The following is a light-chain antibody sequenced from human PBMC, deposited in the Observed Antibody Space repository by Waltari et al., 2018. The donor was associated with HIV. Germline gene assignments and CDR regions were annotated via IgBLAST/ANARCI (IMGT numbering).Light chain of an antibody. CDR3: TTWDSSGTAWG. J-gene: IGLJ3*02. Sequence: QSVLTQPPSASGTPGQRVTISCSGSSSNIGSDFVYWYQPLPGTAPKLLISSNGQRPSGVHDAFAGSKSGTSASLASSGLRSEDEADYYWTTWDSSGTAWGVGGGTELTVL. V-gene: IGLV1-47*02. CDR2: SNG. CDR1: SSNIGSDF.